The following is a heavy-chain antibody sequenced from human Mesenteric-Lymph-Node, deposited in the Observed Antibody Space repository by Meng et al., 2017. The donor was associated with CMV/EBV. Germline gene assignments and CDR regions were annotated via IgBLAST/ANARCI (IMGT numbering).Heavy chain of an antibody. D-gene: IGHD2-2*01. CDR2: INPHSGGT. Sequence: SGYTFTDYFMHWVRQAPGQGLEWMGRINPHSGGTNYPQSFQGRVTLTRDTSISTVYMELGSLRSDDTAVYFCAREYCTTISCSYYFDYWGQGTLVTVSS. V-gene: IGHV1-2*06. CDR1: GYTFTDYF. CDR3: AREYCTTISCSYYFDY. J-gene: IGHJ4*02.